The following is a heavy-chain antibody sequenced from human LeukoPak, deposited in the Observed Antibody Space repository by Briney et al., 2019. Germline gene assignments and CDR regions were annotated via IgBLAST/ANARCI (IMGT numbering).Heavy chain of an antibody. J-gene: IGHJ6*04. CDR3: ARAAGHAGSPYYYYYYGMDV. V-gene: IGHV4-34*01. CDR1: GGSFSGYY. Sequence: PSETLSLTCAVYGGSFSGYYWSWIRQPPGKGLEWIGEINHSGSTNYNPPLKSRVTISVDTSKNQFSLKLSSVTAADTAVYYCARAAGHAGSPYYYYYYGMDVWGKGTTVTVSS. D-gene: IGHD3-10*01. CDR2: INHSGST.